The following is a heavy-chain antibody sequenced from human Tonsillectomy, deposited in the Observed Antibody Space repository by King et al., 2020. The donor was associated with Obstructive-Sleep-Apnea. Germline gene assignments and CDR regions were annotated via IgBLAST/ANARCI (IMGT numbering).Heavy chain of an antibody. J-gene: IGHJ5*01. CDR1: GYSISSGYY. CDR2: MYHSGDT. CDR3: ARVRGRSNWSES. Sequence: VQLQESGPRLVKPSETLSLTCTVSGYSISSGYYWGWIRQPPGKGPEWIGSMYHSGDTYYNPSLKSRVTISVDTSKNQFSLKLDSVTAADTAVYFCARVRGRSNWSESWGQGILVTVSS. V-gene: IGHV4-38-2*02.